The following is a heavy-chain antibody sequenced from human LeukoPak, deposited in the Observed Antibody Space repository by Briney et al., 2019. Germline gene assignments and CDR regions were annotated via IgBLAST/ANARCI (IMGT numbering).Heavy chain of an antibody. V-gene: IGHV3-74*01. CDR2: INGDGNRL. Sequence: GGSLRLSCAASGFTFSNYWLHWVRQVPGKGLMWVSRINGDGNRLNYADSVKGRFTISRDNAKNTLYLQMNSLRAEDSAVYYCAAGPAGNGHLSPYWGQGTRVTVSS. D-gene: IGHD1-1*01. CDR1: GFTFSNYW. CDR3: AAGPAGNGHLSPY. J-gene: IGHJ4*02.